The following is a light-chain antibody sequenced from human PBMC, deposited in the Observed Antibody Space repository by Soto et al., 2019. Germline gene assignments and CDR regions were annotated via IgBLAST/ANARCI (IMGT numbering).Light chain of an antibody. Sequence: QSVLTQPPSVSGSPGQSVTISCTGTSSDIRSYNRVSWYQQPPGTAPKLMIYEVSYRPSGVPDRFSGSKSGNTASLTISGLQAEDEADYYCSLYTSSSTWVFGGGTKVTVL. V-gene: IGLV2-18*01. J-gene: IGLJ3*02. CDR3: SLYTSSSTWV. CDR2: EVS. CDR1: SSDIRSYNR.